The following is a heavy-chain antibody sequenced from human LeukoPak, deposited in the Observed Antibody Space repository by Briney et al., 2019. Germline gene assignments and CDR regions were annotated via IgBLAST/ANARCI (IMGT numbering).Heavy chain of an antibody. CDR1: GFTFSSYA. V-gene: IGHV3-23*01. D-gene: IGHD2-8*01. Sequence: GGSLRLSCAASGFTFSSYAMSWVRQAQGKGLEWGSAISGSGGSTYYADSVKGRFTISRDNSKNTLYLQMNSLRAEDTAVYYCANSMVYANHYFDYWGQGTLVTVSS. J-gene: IGHJ4*02. CDR3: ANSMVYANHYFDY. CDR2: ISGSGGST.